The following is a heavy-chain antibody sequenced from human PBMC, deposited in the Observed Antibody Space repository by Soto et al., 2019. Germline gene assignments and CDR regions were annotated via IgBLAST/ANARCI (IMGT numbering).Heavy chain of an antibody. J-gene: IGHJ6*04. Sequence: ASVKVSCKASGYTFTSYYMHWVRQAPGQGLEWMGIINPSGGSTSYAQKFQGRVTVTRDTSTSTVYMELSSLRSEDTAVYYCARDQPKELQLWLLGSYGMDVWGKGTTVTVSS. D-gene: IGHD5-18*01. CDR2: INPSGGST. CDR1: GYTFTSYY. V-gene: IGHV1-46*01. CDR3: ARDQPKELQLWLLGSYGMDV.